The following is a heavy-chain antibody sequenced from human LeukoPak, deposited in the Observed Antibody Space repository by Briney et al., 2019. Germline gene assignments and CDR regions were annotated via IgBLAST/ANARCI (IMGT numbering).Heavy chain of an antibody. Sequence: SETLSLTCTVSGYSISSGYYWGWIRQPPGKGLEWIGSIYHSGSTYYNPSLKSRVTISVDTSKNQFSLKLSSVTAADTAVYYCARDRLDTAMVPDWGQGTLVTVSS. CDR3: ARDRLDTAMVPD. CDR1: GYSISSGYY. D-gene: IGHD5-18*01. V-gene: IGHV4-38-2*02. J-gene: IGHJ4*02. CDR2: IYHSGST.